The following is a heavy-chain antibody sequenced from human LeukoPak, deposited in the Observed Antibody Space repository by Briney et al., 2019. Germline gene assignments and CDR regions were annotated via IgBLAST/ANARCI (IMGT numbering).Heavy chain of an antibody. CDR2: IYYSGST. D-gene: IGHD6-19*01. V-gene: IGHV4-59*12. Sequence: SETLSLTCTVSGGSISSYYWSWIRQPPGKGLEWIGYIYYSGSTNYNPSLKSRVTISVDTSKNQFSLKLSSVTAADTAVYYCARGLQWLVKYYFDYWGQGTLVTVSP. CDR3: ARGLQWLVKYYFDY. J-gene: IGHJ4*02. CDR1: GGSISSYY.